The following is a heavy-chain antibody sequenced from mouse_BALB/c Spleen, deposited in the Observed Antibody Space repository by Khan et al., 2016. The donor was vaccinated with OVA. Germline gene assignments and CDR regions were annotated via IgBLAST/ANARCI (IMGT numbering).Heavy chain of an antibody. V-gene: IGHV9-3-1*01. D-gene: IGHD2-10*01. CDR3: AIPPYFCYFLVY. Sequence: QIQLVQSGPELKKPGETVKISWKASGYTFTNSGMNWVKQAPGKGLKWMGWINTYTGAPTYADAFKGRFAFSLETSASTAYLQINNLISEDTATYFCAIPPYFCYFLVYWGQGTSVTVSS. J-gene: IGHJ4*01. CDR2: INTYTGAP. CDR1: GYTFTNSG.